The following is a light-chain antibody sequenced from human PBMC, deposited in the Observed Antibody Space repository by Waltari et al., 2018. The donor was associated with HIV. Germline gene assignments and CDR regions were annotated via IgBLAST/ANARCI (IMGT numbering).Light chain of an antibody. CDR2: AVT. V-gene: IGLV2-14*01. Sequence: QSALTQPASVSGSPGQSITISCSGTSNDIGGYNYVSWYQQHTGRAPKLSMYAVTSLRSGVSDRFSGSKSGNTASPTISGLQAEDEADYYCYSYTSTTSLSVFGTGTRVSVL. J-gene: IGLJ1*01. CDR1: SNDIGGYNY. CDR3: YSYTSTTSLSV.